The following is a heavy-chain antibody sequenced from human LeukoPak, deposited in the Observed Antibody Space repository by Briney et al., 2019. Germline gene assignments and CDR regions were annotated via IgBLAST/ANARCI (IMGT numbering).Heavy chain of an antibody. CDR1: GGSISSSSYY. V-gene: IGHV4-39*01. CDR3: ARRRIQLRAFDY. CDR2: IYYSGST. J-gene: IGHJ4*02. Sequence: SETLSLTCTVSGGSISSSSYYWGWIRQPPGKGLEWIGSIYYSGSTYYNPSLKSRVTISVDTSKNQFSLKLSSVTAADTAVYYCARRRIQLRAFDYWGQGTLVTVSS. D-gene: IGHD5-18*01.